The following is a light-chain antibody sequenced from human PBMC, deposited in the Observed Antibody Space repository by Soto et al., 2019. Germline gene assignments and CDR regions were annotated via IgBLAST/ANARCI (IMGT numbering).Light chain of an antibody. CDR3: SSFTSRFTFV. V-gene: IGLV2-14*02. CDR1: SSDVGNYNL. CDR2: EVN. J-gene: IGLJ1*01. Sequence: QSVLTQPASVSGSPGQSITISCTGTSSDVGNYNLVSWYQQHPGKAPKLMIYEVNKRPSGVSNRFSGSKSGNTASLTISGLQADDEADYYCSSFTSRFTFVFGTGTKVTVL.